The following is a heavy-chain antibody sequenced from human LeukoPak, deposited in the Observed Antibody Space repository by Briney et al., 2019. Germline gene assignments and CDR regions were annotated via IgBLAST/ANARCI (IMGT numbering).Heavy chain of an antibody. V-gene: IGHV3-33*01. Sequence: PGGSLRLSCAASGFTFSSYGMHWVRQAPGKGLEWVAVIWYDGSNKCYADSVKGRFTISRDNSKNTLYLQMNSLRAEDTAVYYCARDGGCSGGSCYDYWGQGTLVTVSS. J-gene: IGHJ4*02. CDR3: ARDGGCSGGSCYDY. CDR1: GFTFSSYG. D-gene: IGHD2-15*01. CDR2: IWYDGSNK.